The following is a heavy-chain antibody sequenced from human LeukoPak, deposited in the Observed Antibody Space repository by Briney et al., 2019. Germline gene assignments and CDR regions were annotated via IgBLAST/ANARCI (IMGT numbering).Heavy chain of an antibody. CDR2: INEDGSEK. Sequence: QTGGSLRLSCAASGFTFSSYWMSWVRQAPGKGLEWVANINEDGSEKYYVGSGKGRFTISRDNAENSLYLQMNSLTVEDTAVYYCARIPRAALGYWGQGTLVTVSS. CDR3: ARIPRAALGY. CDR1: GFTFSSYW. D-gene: IGHD3-16*01. V-gene: IGHV3-7*03. J-gene: IGHJ4*02.